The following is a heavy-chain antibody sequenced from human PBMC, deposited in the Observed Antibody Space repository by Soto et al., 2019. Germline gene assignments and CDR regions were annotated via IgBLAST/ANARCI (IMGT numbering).Heavy chain of an antibody. CDR3: AKEGSARYSRASFDF. V-gene: IGHV3-23*01. D-gene: IGHD6-19*01. Sequence: EVHLLESGGGLVQPGGSLRLSCAASGFTFSNYAMNWVRQAPGKGLEWVSVISGRGDSTDYADSVKGRFTISRGNSKNTLYLQMNSLRVDDTAVYYCAKEGSARYSRASFDFWGQGTMVTVSS. CDR2: ISGRGDST. J-gene: IGHJ3*01. CDR1: GFTFSNYA.